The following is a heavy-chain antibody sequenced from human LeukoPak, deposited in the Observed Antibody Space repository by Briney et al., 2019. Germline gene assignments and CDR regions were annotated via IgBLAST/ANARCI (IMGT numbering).Heavy chain of an antibody. Sequence: SETLSLTCAVYGGSFSGYYWSWIRQPPGKGLEWIGEINHSGSTNYNPSLKSRATISVDTSKNQFSLKLSSVTAADTAVYYCVTMVRGATNWFDPWGQGTLVTVSS. V-gene: IGHV4-34*01. CDR1: GGSFSGYY. D-gene: IGHD3-10*01. J-gene: IGHJ5*02. CDR3: VTMVRGATNWFDP. CDR2: INHSGST.